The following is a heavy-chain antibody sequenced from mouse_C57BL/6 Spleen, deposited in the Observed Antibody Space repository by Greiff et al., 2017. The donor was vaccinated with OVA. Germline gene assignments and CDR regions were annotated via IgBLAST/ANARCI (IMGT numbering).Heavy chain of an antibody. Sequence: VKLQQPGAELVRPGSSVKLSCKASGYTFTSYWMDWVKQRPGQGLEWIGNIYPSDSETHYNQKFKDKATLTVDKSSSTAYMQLSSLTSEDSAVYYCARGVYYGNSAWFAYWGQGTLVTVSA. CDR2: IYPSDSET. V-gene: IGHV1-61*01. CDR3: ARGVYYGNSAWFAY. CDR1: GYTFTSYW. J-gene: IGHJ3*01. D-gene: IGHD2-1*01.